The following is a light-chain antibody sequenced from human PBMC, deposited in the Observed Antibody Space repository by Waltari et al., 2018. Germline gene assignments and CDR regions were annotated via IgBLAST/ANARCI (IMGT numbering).Light chain of an antibody. V-gene: IGKV1-39*01. CDR3: QQTFSTQTT. CDR1: QTISSY. J-gene: IGKJ5*01. CDR2: AAS. Sequence: DIQMTQSPSSLSASVGDRVTITCRPSQTISSYLNWYQQRPGKAPKFLIYAASSLRSRVPSRFTGSRSGTEFTFTISSLQPEDFATYYCQQTFSTQTTFGQGTRLELK.